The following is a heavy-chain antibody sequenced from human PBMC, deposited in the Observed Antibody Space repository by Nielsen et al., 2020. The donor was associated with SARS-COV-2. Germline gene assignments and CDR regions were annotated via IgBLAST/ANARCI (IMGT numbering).Heavy chain of an antibody. D-gene: IGHD2-2*01. CDR1: GFSFGSFV. J-gene: IGHJ5*02. CDR2: ITGSGGRA. V-gene: IGHV3-23*01. CDR3: ARDCGVSCHWFNP. Sequence: GESLKISCAASGFSFGSFVMNWVRQAPGKGLEWVSSITGSGGRAYYADSVKGRFTISRDNAKNSVYLQLNSLRAEDTAVYYCARDCGVSCHWFNPWGQGTLVTVSS.